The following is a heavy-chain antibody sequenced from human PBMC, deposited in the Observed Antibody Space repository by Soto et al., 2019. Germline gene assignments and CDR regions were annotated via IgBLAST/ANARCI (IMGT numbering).Heavy chain of an antibody. CDR3: ARGQEVGAHFFDT. J-gene: IGHJ4*01. CDR2: IGTAGDT. V-gene: IGHV3-13*01. CDR1: GFTFSGFD. D-gene: IGHD2-15*01. Sequence: GGSLRLSCEASGFTFSGFDMHWVRQPTGKGLEWVSTIGTAGDTYYAVSVKGRFTISRDNAKNSLSLQMNSLRAGDTAVYFCARGQEVGAHFFDTWDPGTQVTVSS.